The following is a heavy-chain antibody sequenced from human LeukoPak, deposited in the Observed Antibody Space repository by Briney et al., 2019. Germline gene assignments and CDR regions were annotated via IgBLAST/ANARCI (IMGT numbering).Heavy chain of an antibody. V-gene: IGHV4-59*01. Sequence: SETLSLTCAVFGGSFSGYYWSWIRQPPGKGLEWIGYIYYSGSTNYNPSLKSRVTISVYASKNQFSLKLSSVTAADTALYYCAREQRYNWNYRAFDIWGQGTMVTVSS. CDR1: GGSFSGYY. D-gene: IGHD1-7*01. CDR3: AREQRYNWNYRAFDI. CDR2: IYYSGST. J-gene: IGHJ3*02.